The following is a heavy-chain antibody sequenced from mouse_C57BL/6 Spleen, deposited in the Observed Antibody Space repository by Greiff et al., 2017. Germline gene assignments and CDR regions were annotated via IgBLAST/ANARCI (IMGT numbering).Heavy chain of an antibody. CDR1: GYAFSSSW. J-gene: IGHJ2*01. D-gene: IGHD2-3*01. Sequence: QVQLQQSGPELVKPGASVKISCKASGYAFSSSWLNWVKQRPGKGLEWIGRINPGDGDTNYNRKFKGKATLTADKSSSTAYMQLSSLTSEDSAVYFCASDGYQPLDYWGQGTTLTVSS. CDR3: ASDGYQPLDY. CDR2: INPGDGDT. V-gene: IGHV1-82*01.